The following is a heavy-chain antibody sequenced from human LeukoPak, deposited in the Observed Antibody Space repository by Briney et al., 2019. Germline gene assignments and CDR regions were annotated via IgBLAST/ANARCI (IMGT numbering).Heavy chain of an antibody. J-gene: IGHJ5*02. V-gene: IGHV3-74*01. D-gene: IGHD3-10*01. CDR1: GFTFSSYW. Sequence: PGGSLRLSCAASGFTFSSYWMHWVRQAPGKGLVWVSRINSDGSRTNYADSVKGRFTISRDNAKNTLYLQMNSLRAEDTAVCYCAKDYSKTSYYGSGTYYRPNWFDPWGQGTLVTVSS. CDR2: INSDGSRT. CDR3: AKDYSKTSYYGSGTYYRPNWFDP.